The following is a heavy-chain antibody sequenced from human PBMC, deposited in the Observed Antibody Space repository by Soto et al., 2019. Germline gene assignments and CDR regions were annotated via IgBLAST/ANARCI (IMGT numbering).Heavy chain of an antibody. V-gene: IGHV1-69*13. D-gene: IGHD6-19*01. CDR3: ARDEGSAGRYYYYYGMDV. CDR1: GGTFSSYA. Sequence: SVKVSCKASGGTFSSYAISWVRQAPGQGLEWMGGIIPIFGTANYAQKFQGRVTITADESTSTAYMELSSLRSEDTAVYYCARDEGSAGRYYYYYGMDVWGQGTTVTV. CDR2: IIPIFGTA. J-gene: IGHJ6*02.